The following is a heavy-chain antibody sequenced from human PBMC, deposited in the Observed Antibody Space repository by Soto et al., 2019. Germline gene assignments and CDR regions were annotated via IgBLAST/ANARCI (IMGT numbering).Heavy chain of an antibody. CDR3: ARERGRSCSGGTCPFDS. Sequence: QVQLVQSGAEVKKPGASVKVSCKPSGYTFINYGITWVRQAPGQGLEWMGWISGYDGNTNYAPKLQGRVTMTRDTSSSTVYMELRSLSSDVTAVYYCARERGRSCSGGTCPFDSRGQGTMVIVSS. CDR2: ISGYDGNT. CDR1: GYTFINYG. J-gene: IGHJ4*02. D-gene: IGHD2-15*01. V-gene: IGHV1-18*01.